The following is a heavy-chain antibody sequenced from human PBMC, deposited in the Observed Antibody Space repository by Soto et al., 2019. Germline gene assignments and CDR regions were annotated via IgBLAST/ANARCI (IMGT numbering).Heavy chain of an antibody. CDR2: IGAYNGKT. J-gene: IGHJ4*02. D-gene: IGHD1-26*01. V-gene: IGHV1-18*01. CDR3: ARDRLGATGDY. Sequence: ASVKVSCKASGDTFTSYGISWVRQAPGQGLEWMGWIGAYNGKTNNAQKLQGRVTMTTDTSTSTAYMELRSLRSDDTAVYYCARDRLGATGDYWGQGTLVTVSS. CDR1: GDTFTSYG.